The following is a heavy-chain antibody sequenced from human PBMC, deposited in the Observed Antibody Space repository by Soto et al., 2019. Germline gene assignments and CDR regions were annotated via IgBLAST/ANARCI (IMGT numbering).Heavy chain of an antibody. D-gene: IGHD6-13*01. CDR3: ARAPFVAAPVDV. V-gene: IGHV4-38-2*01. CDR2: IYHSGST. CDR1: GYSISSGYY. Sequence: PSETLSLTCAVSGYSISSGYYWGWIRQPPGKGLEWVGSIYHSGSTNYNPSLKSRVTISVDTSKMQFSLRLSSVTAADTAVYYCARAPFVAAPVDVWGPGTTVTVSS. J-gene: IGHJ6*02.